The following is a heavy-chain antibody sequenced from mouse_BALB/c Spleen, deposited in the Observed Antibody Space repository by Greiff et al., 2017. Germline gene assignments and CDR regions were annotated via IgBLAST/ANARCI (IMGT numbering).Heavy chain of an antibody. J-gene: IGHJ2*01. CDR2: IRNKANGYTT. Sequence: EVKVVESGGGLVQPGGSLRLSCATSGFTFTDYYMSWVRQPPGKALEWMGFIRNKANGYTTEYSASVKGRFTISRDNSQSILYLQMNTLRAEESATYYCAREGLLPFDYWGQGTTLTVSS. V-gene: IGHV7-3*02. CDR1: GFTFTDYY. D-gene: IGHD2-3*01. CDR3: AREGLLPFDY.